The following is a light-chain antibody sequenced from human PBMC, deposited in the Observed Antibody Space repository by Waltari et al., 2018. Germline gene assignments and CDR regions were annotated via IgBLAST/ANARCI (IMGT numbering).Light chain of an antibody. V-gene: IGKV1-5*03. CDR1: QSISSW. CDR3: QQYNSYWT. CDR2: KAS. Sequence: DMIKSPSTLSASVGDRVSITCRASQSISSWLAWYQQKPGKAPKLLIYKASSLESGVPSRFSGSGSGTEFTLTISSLQPDDFATYYCQQYNSYWTFGQGTKVEIK. J-gene: IGKJ1*01.